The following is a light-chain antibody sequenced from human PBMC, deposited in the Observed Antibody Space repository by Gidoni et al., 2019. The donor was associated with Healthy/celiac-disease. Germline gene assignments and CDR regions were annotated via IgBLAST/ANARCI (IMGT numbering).Light chain of an antibody. CDR3: YSTDSSGNHRV. V-gene: IGLV3-10*01. CDR1: ALPKKY. Sequence: SYELTQPPSVSVSPGQTARITCAGDALPKKYAYWYQQKSGQAHVLVLYEDSQRPSGIPERFSGSSSGTMATLTISGAQVEDEADYYCYSTDSSGNHRVFGGGTKLTVL. J-gene: IGLJ2*01. CDR2: EDS.